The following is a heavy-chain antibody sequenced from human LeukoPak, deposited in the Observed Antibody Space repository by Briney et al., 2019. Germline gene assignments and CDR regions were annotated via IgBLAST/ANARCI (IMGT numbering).Heavy chain of an antibody. CDR2: IRDDGDAQ. Sequence: GGSLRLSCAASGFSFKHYGMYWVRQAPGKGLEWVSFIRDDGDAQYYADSVKGRFTISRDNSNNALFLQMNGLRAEDTAVYYCAKDRDIVVVPAEGFDYWGQGTLVTVSS. CDR3: AKDRDIVVVPAEGFDY. V-gene: IGHV3-30*02. J-gene: IGHJ4*02. CDR1: GFSFKHYG. D-gene: IGHD2-2*01.